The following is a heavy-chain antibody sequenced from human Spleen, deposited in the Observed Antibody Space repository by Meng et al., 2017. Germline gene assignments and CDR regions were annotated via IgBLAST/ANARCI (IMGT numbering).Heavy chain of an antibody. J-gene: IGHJ4*02. CDR3: ARNGAYCLEY. D-gene: IGHD2-21*01. CDR1: GGSVSDYY. Sequence: GPCLLKPSVPLSLTLACSGGSVSDYYGSWIRPPPGKVLEYIGEIHHSGSTNYNPSLESRATISVDTSQNQISLELTSVTAADTAVYYCARNGAYCLEYWGQGSLVTVSS. V-gene: IGHV4-34*01. CDR2: IHHSGST.